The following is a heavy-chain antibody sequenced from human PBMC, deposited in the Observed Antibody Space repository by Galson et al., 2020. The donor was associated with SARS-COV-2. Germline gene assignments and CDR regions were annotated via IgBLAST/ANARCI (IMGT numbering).Heavy chain of an antibody. CDR2: IYYSGST. V-gene: IGHV4-39*07. J-gene: IGHJ4*02. D-gene: IGHD2-2*01. CDR1: GGSISSSSYY. Sequence: SQTLSLTCTVSGGSISSSSYYWGWIRQPPGKGLEWIGSIYYSGSTYYNQSLKSRVTISVDTSKNQFSLKLSSVTAADTAVYYCARVHDLLGYCSSTSCYSIDYWGQGTLVTVSS. CDR3: ARVHDLLGYCSSTSCYSIDY.